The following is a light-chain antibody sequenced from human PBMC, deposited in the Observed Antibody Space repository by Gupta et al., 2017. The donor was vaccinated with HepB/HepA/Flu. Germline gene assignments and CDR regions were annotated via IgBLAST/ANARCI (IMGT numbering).Light chain of an antibody. J-gene: IGKJ4*01. Sequence: DVVMTQSPLSLPVTLGQPASISCRSSQGLVYSDGNTYLNWFHQRPGQSPRRLIYKVSNRYSGGPDRFSGSEAGNIYTLRISRVEAEDVGIYYCMQASHWPLTFGGGTKVEIK. CDR2: KVS. V-gene: IGKV2-30*01. CDR3: MQASHWPLT. CDR1: QGLVYSDGNTY.